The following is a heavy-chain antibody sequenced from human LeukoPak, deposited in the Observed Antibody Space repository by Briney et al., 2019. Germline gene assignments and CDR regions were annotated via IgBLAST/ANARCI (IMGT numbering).Heavy chain of an antibody. V-gene: IGHV3-23*01. CDR2: ISSGGAAT. J-gene: IGHJ4*02. Sequence: GGSLRLSCAASGFTFSTYGMSWVRQAPGKGLDWVSTISSGGAATYYADSVKGRFTISRDNSKNKLYLQMNSLRAEDTAVYYCAQWGDFDVLTGYYVPDFWGQGTLVTVSS. D-gene: IGHD3-9*01. CDR3: AQWGDFDVLTGYYVPDF. CDR1: GFTFSTYG.